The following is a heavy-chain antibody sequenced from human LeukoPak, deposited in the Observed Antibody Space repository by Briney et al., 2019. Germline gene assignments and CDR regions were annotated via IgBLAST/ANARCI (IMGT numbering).Heavy chain of an antibody. J-gene: IGHJ4*02. CDR1: GFTLSSYW. Sequence: GGSLRLSCAASGFTLSSYWMSWVRQAPGKGLGWVANIKQDGSEKYYVDSVKGRFTISRDNAKNSLYLQMNSLRAEDTAVYYCARGSGYDSFDYWGQGTLVTVSS. V-gene: IGHV3-7*01. CDR2: IKQDGSEK. CDR3: ARGSGYDSFDY. D-gene: IGHD5-12*01.